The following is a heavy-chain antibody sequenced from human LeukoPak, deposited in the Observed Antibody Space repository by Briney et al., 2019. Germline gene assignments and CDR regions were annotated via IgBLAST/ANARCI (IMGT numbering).Heavy chain of an antibody. CDR1: GFTFSSYA. V-gene: IGHV3-23*01. J-gene: IGHJ5*02. CDR2: ISGSGGST. CDR3: AEDTIFGVGNPFDP. D-gene: IGHD3-3*01. Sequence: PGGSLRLSCAASGFTFSSYAMSWVRQAPGKGLEWVSAISGSGGSTYYADSVKGRFTISRDNSKNTLYLQMNSLRAEDTAVYYCAEDTIFGVGNPFDPWRQGTLVTVSS.